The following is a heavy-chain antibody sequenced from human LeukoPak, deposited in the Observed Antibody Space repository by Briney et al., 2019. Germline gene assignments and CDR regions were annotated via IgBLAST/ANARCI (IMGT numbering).Heavy chain of an antibody. CDR2: IKPNSGST. CDR1: GYTFTGYY. J-gene: IGHJ5*02. D-gene: IGHD4-17*01. Sequence: ASVKVSCKASGYTFTGYYMHWVRQAPGQGLEWMGWIKPNSGSTNYAQKFQGRVTMTRDTSISTAYMELSRLRSDDTAVYYCAKSLPMTTVTTGPWGQGTLVTVSS. CDR3: AKSLPMTTVTTGP. V-gene: IGHV1-2*02.